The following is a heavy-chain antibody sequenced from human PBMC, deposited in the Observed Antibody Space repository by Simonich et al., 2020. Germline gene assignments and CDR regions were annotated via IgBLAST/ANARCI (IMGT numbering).Heavy chain of an antibody. J-gene: IGHJ4*02. V-gene: IGHV1-18*01. CDR2: SSAYNGDT. D-gene: IGHD2-15*01. CDR1: GYTFTSYC. CDR3: ARASRGTWWYYYFDY. Sequence: QVQLVQSGAEVKKPGASVKVSCKASGYTFTSYCISWVRQAPGQGLEWMGWSSAYNGDTNYDQKLQGRVTMTTDTSTGTAYMELRSLRADDTAVYYCARASRGTWWYYYFDYWGQGTLVTVSS.